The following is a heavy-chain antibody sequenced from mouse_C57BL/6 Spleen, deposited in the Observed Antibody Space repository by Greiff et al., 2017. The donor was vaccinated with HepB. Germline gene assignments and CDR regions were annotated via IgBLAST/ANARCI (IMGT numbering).Heavy chain of an antibody. Sequence: QQSCKASGYTFTSYWMHWVKQRPGRGLEWIGRIDPNSGGTKYNEKFKSKATLTVDKPSSTAYMQLSSLTSEDSAVYYCARSLYYGSSSYYYAMDYWGQGTSVTVSS. CDR2: IDPNSGGT. D-gene: IGHD1-1*01. J-gene: IGHJ4*01. CDR3: ARSLYYGSSSYYYAMDY. V-gene: IGHV1-72*01. CDR1: GYTFTSYW.